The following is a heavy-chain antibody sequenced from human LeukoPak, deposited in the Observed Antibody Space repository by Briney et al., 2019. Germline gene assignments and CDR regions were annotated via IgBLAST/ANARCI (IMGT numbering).Heavy chain of an antibody. Sequence: SGTLTLTCTATGVSIKSDFWSWIRQPPGKGLEWIGYISYSGRSNCSPSLKSRVTMSVDTSKKQLSLKVTSVTAADTAVYYCARGSGAFDYWGQGAVVTVSS. CDR2: ISYSGRS. J-gene: IGHJ4*02. V-gene: IGHV4-59*01. CDR1: GVSIKSDF. CDR3: ARGSGAFDY.